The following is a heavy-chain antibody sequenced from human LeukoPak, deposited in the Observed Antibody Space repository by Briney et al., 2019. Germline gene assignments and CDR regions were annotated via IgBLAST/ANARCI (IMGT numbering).Heavy chain of an antibody. CDR2: INSNGRTT. V-gene: IGHV3-48*03. Sequence: GGSLRLSCAASGFTFSSYEMNWVRQAPGKGLEWVSYINSNGRTTYYADSVKGRFTISRDNAKNSLYLQMNSLRAEDTAVYYCARDQSWLPDYWGQGTLVTVSS. CDR1: GFTFSSYE. J-gene: IGHJ4*02. CDR3: ARDQSWLPDY. D-gene: IGHD5-24*01.